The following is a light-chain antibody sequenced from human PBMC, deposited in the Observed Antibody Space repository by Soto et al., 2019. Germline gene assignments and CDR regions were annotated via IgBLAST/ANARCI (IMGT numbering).Light chain of an antibody. CDR1: SGHSTYI. CDR2: LEGSGNY. CDR3: ETWYSNSLI. Sequence: QLVLTQSSSASASLGSSVKLTCTLSSGHSTYIISWHQHQPGKAPRYLMKLEGSGNYNKASGVPDRFAGSSSGADRYLIISNLQSADEADNYRETWYSNSLIFGGGTKLTVL. V-gene: IGLV4-60*03. J-gene: IGLJ2*01.